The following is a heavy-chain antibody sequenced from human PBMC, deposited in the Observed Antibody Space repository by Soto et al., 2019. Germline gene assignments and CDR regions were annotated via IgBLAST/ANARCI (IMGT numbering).Heavy chain of an antibody. V-gene: IGHV1-69*13. CDR3: ARGGYYYDSSGYRYYFDY. J-gene: IGHJ4*02. D-gene: IGHD3-22*01. Sequence: SVKVSCKASGCTFSGYAISWVRHAPGQGLEWMGGIIPIFGTTNYTQKFQGRVTITADESTSTAYMELRSLRSEDTAVYYCARGGYYYDSSGYRYYFDYWGQGTLVTVSS. CDR1: GCTFSGYA. CDR2: IIPIFGTT.